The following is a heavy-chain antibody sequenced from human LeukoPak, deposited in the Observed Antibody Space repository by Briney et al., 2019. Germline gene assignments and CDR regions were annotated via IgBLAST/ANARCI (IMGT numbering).Heavy chain of an antibody. CDR3: AKDRGDIVVVPAAPGGGKRRGFDY. J-gene: IGHJ4*02. Sequence: GGSLRLSCAASGFTFSSYGMHWVRQAPGKGLEWVAFIRYDGSNKYYADSVKGRFTISRDNSKNTLYLQMDSLRAEDTAVYYCAKDRGDIVVVPAAPGGGKRRGFDYWGQGTLVTVSS. D-gene: IGHD2-2*01. CDR2: IRYDGSNK. V-gene: IGHV3-30*02. CDR1: GFTFSSYG.